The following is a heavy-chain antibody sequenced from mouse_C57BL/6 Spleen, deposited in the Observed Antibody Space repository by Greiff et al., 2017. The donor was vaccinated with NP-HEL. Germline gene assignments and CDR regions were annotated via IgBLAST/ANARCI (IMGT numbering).Heavy chain of an antibody. D-gene: IGHD2-4*01. V-gene: IGHV5-17*01. Sequence: EVMLVESGGGLVKPGGSLKLSCAASGFTFSGYGMHWVRQAPEKGLEWVAYISSGSSTIYYADTVKGRFTISRDNAKNTLFLQMTSLRSEDTAMYYCAREGVYDYDVYYFDYWGQGTTLTVSS. J-gene: IGHJ2*01. CDR1: GFTFSGYG. CDR3: AREGVYDYDVYYFDY. CDR2: ISSGSSTI.